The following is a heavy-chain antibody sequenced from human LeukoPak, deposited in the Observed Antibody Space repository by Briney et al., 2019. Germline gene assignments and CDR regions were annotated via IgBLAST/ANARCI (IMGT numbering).Heavy chain of an antibody. CDR1: GFIFSNYG. J-gene: IGHJ6*02. CDR3: ARDRRGYCSSTSCYSRGRYYYYYGMDV. D-gene: IGHD2-2*02. CDR2: IGAGGSNK. Sequence: GGSLRLSCAASGFIFSNYGMNWVRQAPGKGLEWVSAIGAGGSNKYYADSVKGRFTISRDNSKSTLFLQMNSLRAEDTAVYYCARDRRGYCSSTSCYSRGRYYYYYGMDVWGQGTTVTVSS. V-gene: IGHV3-23*01.